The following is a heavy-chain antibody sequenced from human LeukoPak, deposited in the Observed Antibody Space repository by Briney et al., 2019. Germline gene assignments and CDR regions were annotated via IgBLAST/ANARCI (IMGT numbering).Heavy chain of an antibody. V-gene: IGHV3-33*01. CDR1: GFIFSHYG. D-gene: IGHD4-11*01. J-gene: IGHJ4*02. CDR2: IWSDGSNR. Sequence: PGGSLRLSCAASGFIFSHYGMHWVRQAPGKGLEWVAVIWSDGSNRFYADSVKGRFTISRDNSQNTLFLQMNSLRAEDTAMYYCARDAQRGFDYSNSLEYWGQGTLVTVSS. CDR3: ARDAQRGFDYSNSLEY.